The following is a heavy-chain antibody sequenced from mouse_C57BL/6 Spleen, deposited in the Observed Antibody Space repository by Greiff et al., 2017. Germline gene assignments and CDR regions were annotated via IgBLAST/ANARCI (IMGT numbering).Heavy chain of an antibody. D-gene: IGHD1-1*01. J-gene: IGHJ3*01. CDR1: GYSFTDYN. Sequence: VQLQQSGPELVKPGASVKISCKASGYSFTDYNMNWVKQSNGQSLEWIGEINPNYGTTSYNQKFKGKATLTVDQSSSTAYMQLNSLTSEDSAVXYCARENYYGRSSAWFAYWGQGTLVTVSA. CDR3: ARENYYGRSSAWFAY. CDR2: INPNYGTT. V-gene: IGHV1-39*01.